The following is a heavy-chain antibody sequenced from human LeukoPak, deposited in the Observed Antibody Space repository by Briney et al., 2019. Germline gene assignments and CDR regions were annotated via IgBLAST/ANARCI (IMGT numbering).Heavy chain of an antibody. D-gene: IGHD2-15*01. J-gene: IGHJ5*02. V-gene: IGHV4-59*01. CDR3: ARSLHCSGGSCYSSWFDP. CDR1: GGSISSYY. Sequence: SETLSLTCTVSGGSISSYYWSWIRQPPGKGLEWIGYIYYSGSTNYNSSLKSRVTISVDTSKNQFSLKLSSVTAADTAVYYCARSLHCSGGSCYSSWFDPWGQGTLVTVPS. CDR2: IYYSGST.